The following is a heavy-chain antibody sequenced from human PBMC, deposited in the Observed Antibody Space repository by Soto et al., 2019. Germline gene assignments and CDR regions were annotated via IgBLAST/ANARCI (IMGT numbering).Heavy chain of an antibody. CDR2: IYPSGGST. Sequence: GXSVKVCCKASVYSFTNYYMHWVRQAPGQGLEWMGIIYPSGGSTRNAQKFQGRVTMTRDTSTSTVYMELSSLRSEDTAVYYCARDFSGPMNYWGRGALVTVSS. CDR1: VYSFTNYY. CDR3: ARDFSGPMNY. D-gene: IGHD3-10*01. J-gene: IGHJ4*02. V-gene: IGHV1-46*01.